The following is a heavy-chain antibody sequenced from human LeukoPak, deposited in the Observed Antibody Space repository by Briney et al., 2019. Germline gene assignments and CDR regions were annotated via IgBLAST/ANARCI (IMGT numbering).Heavy chain of an antibody. CDR1: GGSISSSSYY. J-gene: IGHJ3*02. CDR3: ARTRTPLDYYDRADTRKDAFDI. V-gene: IGHV4-39*07. Sequence: SETLSLTCTVSGGSISSSSYYWGWIRQPPGKGLEWIGSIYYSGSTYYNPSLKSRVTISVDTSKNQFSLKLSSVTAADTAVYYCARTRTPLDYYDRADTRKDAFDIWGQGTMVTVSS. CDR2: IYYSGST. D-gene: IGHD3-22*01.